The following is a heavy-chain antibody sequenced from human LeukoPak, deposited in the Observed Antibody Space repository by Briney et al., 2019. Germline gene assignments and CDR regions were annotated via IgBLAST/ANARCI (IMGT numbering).Heavy chain of an antibody. CDR1: GFKFDDYG. CDR3: DCSNTNCYAAGDY. V-gene: IGHV3-20*04. J-gene: IGHJ4*02. Sequence: GGSLRLSCTASGFKFDDYGMTWVRQAPGKGLEWVSDINWNGDSRGYAHSVRGRFTIYRDNSKNTLYLQMNSLRAEDTAVYYCDCSNTNCYAAGDYWGQGTLVTVSS. D-gene: IGHD2-2*01. CDR2: INWNGDSR.